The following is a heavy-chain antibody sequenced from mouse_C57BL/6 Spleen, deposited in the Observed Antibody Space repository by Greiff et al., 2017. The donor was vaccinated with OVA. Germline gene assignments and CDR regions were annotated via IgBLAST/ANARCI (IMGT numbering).Heavy chain of an antibody. V-gene: IGHV2-2*01. CDR2: IWSGGST. D-gene: IGHD2-3*01. Sequence: VQLQESGPGLVQPSQSLSITCTVSGFSLTSYGVHWVRQSPGKGLEWLGVIWSGGSTDYNAAFISRLSISKDNSKSQVFFKMNSLQADDTAIYYCARVYDGYFYYAMDYWGQGTSVTVSS. CDR1: GFSLTSYG. CDR3: ARVYDGYFYYAMDY. J-gene: IGHJ4*01.